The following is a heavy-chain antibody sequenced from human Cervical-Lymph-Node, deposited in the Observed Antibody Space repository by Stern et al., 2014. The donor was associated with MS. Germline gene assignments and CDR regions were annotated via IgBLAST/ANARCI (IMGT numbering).Heavy chain of an antibody. CDR1: GYSFTKSW. CDR3: ARLKGSLTRGTYFDF. J-gene: IGHJ4*02. D-gene: IGHD4-17*01. Sequence: VQLVQSGAEVEKPGDSLKISCKGSGYSFTKSWIGWVRQMPGKGLEWMGFIYPGDSDTRYSPSFQGQVTISADKSINTAYLQWSSLKASDPAIYYCARLKGSLTRGTYFDFWGQGTLVSVSS. V-gene: IGHV5-51*03. CDR2: IYPGDSDT.